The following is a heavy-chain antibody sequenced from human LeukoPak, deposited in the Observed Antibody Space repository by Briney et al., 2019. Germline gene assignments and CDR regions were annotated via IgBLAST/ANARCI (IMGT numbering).Heavy chain of an antibody. D-gene: IGHD2-21*02. CDR2: IKPNTGAT. J-gene: IGHJ4*02. CDR3: AREFRVVMTAFLDY. V-gene: IGHV1-2*02. CDR1: GYTFTGYY. Sequence: ASVKVSCKASGYTFTGYYMHWVRQAPGQGLEWVGWIKPNTGATHYSKRFQGRVTMTRDTSVSTAYMELTSLRSDDTAVYSCAREFRVVMTAFLDYWGQGTLVIVSS.